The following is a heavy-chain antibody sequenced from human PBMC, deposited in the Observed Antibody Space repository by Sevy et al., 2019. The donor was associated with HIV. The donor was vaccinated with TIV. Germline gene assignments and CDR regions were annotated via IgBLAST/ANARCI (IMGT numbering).Heavy chain of an antibody. CDR1: ASTFSSYG. J-gene: IGHJ4*02. CDR2: ISGVGDNT. Sequence: GGSLRLSCEVPASTFSSYGMSWVRQAPGKGLEWVSAISGVGDNTYYADSVKGRFTISRDNSKNTLYLQMNSLRGDDTAVYYCAKQPDYWGRGTLVTVSS. CDR3: AKQPDY. V-gene: IGHV3-23*01.